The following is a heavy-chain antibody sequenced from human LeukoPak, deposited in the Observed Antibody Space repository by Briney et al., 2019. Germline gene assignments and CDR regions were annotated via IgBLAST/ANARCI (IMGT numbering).Heavy chain of an antibody. D-gene: IGHD2-15*01. CDR3: ARVRSGDIGMYDY. V-gene: IGHV3-21*01. J-gene: IGHJ4*02. Sequence: PGGSLRLSCAAPGFTFSSYSMNWVRQAPGKGLEWVSSISRSSSYIYYADSVKGRFTISRDNAKNSLYLQMNSLRAEDTAVYYCARVRSGDIGMYDYWGQGTLVTVSS. CDR2: ISRSSSYI. CDR1: GFTFSSYS.